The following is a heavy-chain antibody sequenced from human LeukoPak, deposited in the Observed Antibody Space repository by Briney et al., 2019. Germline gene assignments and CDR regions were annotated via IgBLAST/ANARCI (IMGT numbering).Heavy chain of an antibody. Sequence: GASVKVSCKASGYTFTSYGISWVRQAPGQGLEWMGWISAYNGNTNYAQKLQGRVTMTTDTSTSTAYMELRSLRSDDTAVYYCARANYDFWRDCYYYYMDVWGKGTTVTVSS. J-gene: IGHJ6*03. V-gene: IGHV1-18*01. CDR3: ARANYDFWRDCYYYYMDV. D-gene: IGHD3-3*01. CDR2: ISAYNGNT. CDR1: GYTFTSYG.